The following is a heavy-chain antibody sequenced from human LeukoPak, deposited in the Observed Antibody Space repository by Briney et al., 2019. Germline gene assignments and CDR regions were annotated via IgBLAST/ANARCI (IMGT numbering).Heavy chain of an antibody. Sequence: GGSLRLSYAASGFSFSNNWMNWDRRAPGKGLEWVANIKQDGSEKYYVDSVKGRFTISRDNAKNSLYLQMNSLRAEDTAVYYCARDLGYCNSASCYTVLDYWGQGTLVTVSS. CDR1: GFSFSNNW. D-gene: IGHD2-2*02. V-gene: IGHV3-7*01. CDR2: IKQDGSEK. J-gene: IGHJ4*02. CDR3: ARDLGYCNSASCYTVLDY.